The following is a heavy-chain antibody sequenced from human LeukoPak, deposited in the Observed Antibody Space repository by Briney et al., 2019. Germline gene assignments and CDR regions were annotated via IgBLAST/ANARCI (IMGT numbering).Heavy chain of an antibody. D-gene: IGHD3-16*02. Sequence: ASVKVSCKASGGTFSSYAISWVRQAPGQGLEWMGGIIPIFGTANYAQKFQGRVTMTEDTSTDTAYMELSSLRSEDTAVYYCATEFRDDYVWGSYRHNWFDPWGQGTLVTVSS. V-gene: IGHV1-69*06. CDR1: GGTFSSYA. J-gene: IGHJ5*02. CDR2: IIPIFGTA. CDR3: ATEFRDDYVWGSYRHNWFDP.